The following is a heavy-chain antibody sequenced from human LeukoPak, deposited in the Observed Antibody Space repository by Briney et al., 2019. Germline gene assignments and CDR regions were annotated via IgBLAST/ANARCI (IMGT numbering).Heavy chain of an antibody. J-gene: IGHJ4*02. CDR2: ISSSSSYI. V-gene: IGHV3-21*01. D-gene: IGHD3-9*01. CDR1: GFTFSSYG. CDR3: ARDRRYFDWLLRDFDY. Sequence: PGGSLRLSCAASGFTFSSYGMHWVRQAPGKGLEWVSSISSSSSYIYYADSVKGRFTISRDNAKNSLYLQMNSLRAEDTAVYYCARDRRYFDWLLRDFDYLGQGTLVTVSS.